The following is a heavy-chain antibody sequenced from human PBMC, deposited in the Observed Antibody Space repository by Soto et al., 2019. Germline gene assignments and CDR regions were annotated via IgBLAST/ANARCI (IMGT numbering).Heavy chain of an antibody. Sequence: QVQLQESGPGLVKPSETLSLTYTVSGGSISSYYWSWIRQPPGKGLEWIGYIYYSGSTNYNPSLKSRVTISVDTSKNQFSLKLSSVTAADTAVYYCARQGWLESYFDYWGQGTLVTVSS. V-gene: IGHV4-59*08. CDR1: GGSISSYY. J-gene: IGHJ4*02. CDR3: ARQGWLESYFDY. CDR2: IYYSGST. D-gene: IGHD3-9*01.